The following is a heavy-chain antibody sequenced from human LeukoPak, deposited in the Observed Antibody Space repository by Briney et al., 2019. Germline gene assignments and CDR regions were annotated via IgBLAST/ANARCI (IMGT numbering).Heavy chain of an antibody. Sequence: GRSLRLSCAASGFTFSSYAMHWVRQAPGKGLEWVAVISYDGSNKYYADSVKGRFTISRDNSKNTLYLQMNSLRAEDTAVYYCARVRLRLGSEDYWGQGTLVTVSS. CDR3: ARVRLRLGSEDY. CDR2: ISYDGSNK. D-gene: IGHD3-10*01. J-gene: IGHJ4*02. CDR1: GFTFSSYA. V-gene: IGHV3-30*04.